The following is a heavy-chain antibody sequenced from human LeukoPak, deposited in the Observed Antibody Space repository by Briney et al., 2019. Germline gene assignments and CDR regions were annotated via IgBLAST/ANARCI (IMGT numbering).Heavy chain of an antibody. J-gene: IGHJ6*03. CDR3: ARTPVATLNYYYYYMDV. Sequence: ASVKVSCKASGYTFTGYYMHWVRQAPGQGLEWMGWINPNSGGTNYAQKFQGRVTMTRDTSISTAYMELSRLRSDDTAVYYCARTPVATLNYYYYYMDVWGKGTTVTVSS. CDR2: INPNSGGT. V-gene: IGHV1-2*02. CDR1: GYTFTGYY.